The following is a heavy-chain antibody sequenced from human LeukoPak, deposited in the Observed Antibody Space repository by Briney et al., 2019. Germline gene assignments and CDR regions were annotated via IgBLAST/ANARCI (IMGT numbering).Heavy chain of an antibody. CDR3: VRKSAHGDNAGH. D-gene: IGHD4-17*01. CDR2: IRYDGSDK. Sequence: GGSLRLSCAASGFTFSSYGMHWVRQVPGKGLEWVAVIRYDGSDKYYADSVKGRFTISRDNSKNTLYLQMDSLRVEDTAVYHCVRKSAHGDNAGHWGQGTLVTVSS. CDR1: GFTFSSYG. V-gene: IGHV3-30*02. J-gene: IGHJ4*02.